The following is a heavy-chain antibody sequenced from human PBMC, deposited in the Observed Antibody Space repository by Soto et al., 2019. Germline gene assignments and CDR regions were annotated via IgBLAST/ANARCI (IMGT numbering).Heavy chain of an antibody. D-gene: IGHD6-6*01. CDR2: IYPGDSDT. CDR3: ARQGSIANRRNWLDP. CDR1: GYSYTSYW. Sequence: PGESLKISWKASGYSYTSYWMAWVRQVPGKGLEWMGIIYPGDSDTRYSPSLQGQVTISADKSISTAYLQWSSLTASDTAIYYCARQGSIANRRNWLDPCGQGTPVTVSS. J-gene: IGHJ5*02. V-gene: IGHV5-51*01.